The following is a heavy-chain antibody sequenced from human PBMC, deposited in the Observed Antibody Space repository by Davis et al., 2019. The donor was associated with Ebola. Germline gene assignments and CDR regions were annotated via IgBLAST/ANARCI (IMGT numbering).Heavy chain of an antibody. CDR2: LFYTGTT. D-gene: IGHD1-26*01. J-gene: IGHJ3*02. Sequence: MPSETLSLTCSVSGGSIGNSNYYCSWLRQPPGKGLEWIGSLFYTGTTYFNSSLNSRVAVSVDTSRNQFSLKLSSATAADTAVYYCARPWYSGTYYDAYDIWGQGTMVAVSS. CDR3: ARPWYSGTYYDAYDI. V-gene: IGHV4-39*01. CDR1: GGSIGNSNYY.